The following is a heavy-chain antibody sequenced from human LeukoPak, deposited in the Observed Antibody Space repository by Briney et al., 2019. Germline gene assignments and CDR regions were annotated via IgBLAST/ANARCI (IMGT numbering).Heavy chain of an antibody. CDR3: ARLDRNYYYLDV. D-gene: IGHD1-1*01. J-gene: IGHJ6*03. CDR1: GYTFTVHY. Sequence: ASVKVSCKTSGYTFTVHYMNWVRQAPGQGLERMGRINPTTGVANYAQKFQGRITVTRDTSINTAYMELSSLTSDDTAVYYCARLDRNYYYLDVWGQGTTVTVSS. CDR2: INPTTGVA. V-gene: IGHV1-2*06.